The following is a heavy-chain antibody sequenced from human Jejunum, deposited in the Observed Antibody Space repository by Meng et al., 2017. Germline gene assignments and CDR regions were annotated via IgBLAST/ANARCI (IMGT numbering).Heavy chain of an antibody. Sequence: QQLGSAAGFVMLSRTLAHALVGSGDSISSVYWWSWVLHSPGKGLEWIGEIYHSGTTNYNPSLKRRVPLAVDKSKHQFPLNLSSVSAADTAVYFCARAYGTSRPFEYWGQGILVTVSS. V-gene: IGHV4-4*02. D-gene: IGHD1/OR15-1a*01. CDR3: ARAYGTSRPFEY. CDR1: GDSISSVYW. J-gene: IGHJ4*02. CDR2: IYHSGTT.